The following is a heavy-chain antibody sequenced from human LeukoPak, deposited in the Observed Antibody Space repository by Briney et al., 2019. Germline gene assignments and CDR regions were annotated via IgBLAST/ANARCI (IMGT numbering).Heavy chain of an antibody. Sequence: PGGSLRLSCAAYGFTFSIYAMSWVRQAPGKGLEWVSGISNSGGSRYYADSVKGRFTISRDNSKNTLYLQMHSLRAEDTAVYYCAKTGDFYYFDNWGQGTLVTVSS. V-gene: IGHV3-23*01. D-gene: IGHD2-21*02. CDR3: AKTGDFYYFDN. CDR2: ISNSGGSR. J-gene: IGHJ4*02. CDR1: GFTFSIYA.